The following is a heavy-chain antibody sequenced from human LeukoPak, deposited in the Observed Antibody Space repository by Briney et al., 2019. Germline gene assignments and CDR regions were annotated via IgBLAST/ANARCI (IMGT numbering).Heavy chain of an antibody. V-gene: IGHV3-9*01. CDR2: ISWNSGSI. J-gene: IGHJ3*02. CDR3: AKDMGGYYDSSGYFKTDAFDI. Sequence: GGSLRLSCAASGFTFDDYAMHWVRQAPGKGLEWVPGISWNSGSIGYADSVKGRFTISRDNAKNSLYLQMNSLRAEDTALYYCAKDMGGYYDSSGYFKTDAFDIWGQGTMVTVSS. CDR1: GFTFDDYA. D-gene: IGHD3-22*01.